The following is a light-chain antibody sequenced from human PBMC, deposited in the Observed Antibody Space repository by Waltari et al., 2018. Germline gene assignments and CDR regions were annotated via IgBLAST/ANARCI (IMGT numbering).Light chain of an antibody. V-gene: IGLV2-23*02. CDR2: EVS. Sequence: QPALTQPASVSGSPGQPIPIPSTATTSDARHHNHVCWYQKHPDKVPKPSIYEVSKRPSGVSDRFSGSKTGNTASLTISGLQAEDEADYYCLSYAATVSFGFGGGTKLTVL. J-gene: IGLJ2*01. CDR3: LSYAATVSFG. CDR1: TSDARHHNH.